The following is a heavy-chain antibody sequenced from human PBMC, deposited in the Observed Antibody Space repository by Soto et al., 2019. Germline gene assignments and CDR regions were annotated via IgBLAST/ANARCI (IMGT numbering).Heavy chain of an antibody. CDR1: GLTVTGKKY. V-gene: IGHV3-53*01. J-gene: IGHJ3*02. CDR2: VYDTAGI. Sequence: DVQLVESGGGLIQPWGSLRLSCEASGLTVTGKKYVAWVRQAPGKGLEWVSGVYDTAGIYYADSVKGRFTSSRDNSKTIVYLEMNSLTPDGTAVYYCATWRLREHAYDIWGLGTTVTVSS. CDR3: ATWRLREHAYDI. D-gene: IGHD4-17*01.